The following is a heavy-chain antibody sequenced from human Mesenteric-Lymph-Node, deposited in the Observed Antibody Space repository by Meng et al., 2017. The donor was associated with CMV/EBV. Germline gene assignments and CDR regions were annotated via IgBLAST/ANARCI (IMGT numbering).Heavy chain of an antibody. D-gene: IGHD3-10*01. V-gene: IGHV4-59*01. CDR3: ARTLGSSFSPGDGWYFDL. CDR1: SIGNYY. J-gene: IGHJ2*01. Sequence: SIGNYYWSWIRQPPGKGLNSIGYIYYSGSTNYNPSLRSRVTISVDTSKNQFSLNLSSVTAADTAMYYCARTLGSSFSPGDGWYFDLWGRGTLVTVSS. CDR2: IYYSGST.